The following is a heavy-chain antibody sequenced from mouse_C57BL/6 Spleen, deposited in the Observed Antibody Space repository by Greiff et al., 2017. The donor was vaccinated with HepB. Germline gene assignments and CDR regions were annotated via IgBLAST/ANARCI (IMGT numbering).Heavy chain of an antibody. CDR3: AGNYGYYYAMDY. CDR2: IRSKSNNYAT. D-gene: IGHD2-1*01. Sequence: EVQLVESGGGLVQPKGSLKLSCAASGFSFNTYAMNWVRQAPGKGLEWVARIRSKSNNYATYYADSVKDRFTISRDDSESMLYLQMNNLKTEDTAMYYCAGNYGYYYAMDYWGQGTSVTVSS. J-gene: IGHJ4*01. V-gene: IGHV10-1*01. CDR1: GFSFNTYA.